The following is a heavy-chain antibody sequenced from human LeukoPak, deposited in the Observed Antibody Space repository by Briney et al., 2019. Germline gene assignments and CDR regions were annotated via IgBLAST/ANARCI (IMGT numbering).Heavy chain of an antibody. Sequence: PSETLSLTCTVSGGSINSRSYYWGWIRQSPEKGLGWIGSIYYSGSTYYNPSLKSRVTISVDTSKNQFSLKLSSVTAADTAIYYCARQDCSSSSCRNWFDTWGQGILVTVSS. CDR2: IYYSGST. V-gene: IGHV4-39*01. CDR3: ARQDCSSSSCRNWFDT. J-gene: IGHJ5*02. D-gene: IGHD2-2*01. CDR1: GGSINSRSYY.